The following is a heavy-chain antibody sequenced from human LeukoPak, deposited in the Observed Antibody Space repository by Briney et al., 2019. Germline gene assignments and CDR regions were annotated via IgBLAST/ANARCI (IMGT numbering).Heavy chain of an antibody. CDR3: ARGGVDYYGSGTYYLMYYFDY. V-gene: IGHV3-23*01. Sequence: GGSLRLSCAASGFTFSSYTMNWVRLAPGKGLEWVSGISGSGGATYYADSVKGRFTISRDDPNNTLYLQMNSLRAEDTAVYFCARGGVDYYGSGTYYLMYYFDYWGQGALVTVSS. CDR1: GFTFSSYT. J-gene: IGHJ4*02. CDR2: ISGSGGAT. D-gene: IGHD3-10*01.